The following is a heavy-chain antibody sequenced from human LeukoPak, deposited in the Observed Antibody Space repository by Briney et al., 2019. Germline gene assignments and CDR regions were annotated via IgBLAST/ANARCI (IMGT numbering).Heavy chain of an antibody. CDR3: ARARAYCGGDCYLLGVDY. D-gene: IGHD2-21*02. Sequence: SETLSLTCTVSGGSISTYYGNWIRQAPGKGLEWIGYIYYSGSTNYNPSLKGRVAMSVDTSRNQFSLKLSSVTAADTAVYYCARARAYCGGDCYLLGVDYWGQGTLVTVSS. V-gene: IGHV4-59*12. CDR1: GGSISTYY. CDR2: IYYSGST. J-gene: IGHJ4*02.